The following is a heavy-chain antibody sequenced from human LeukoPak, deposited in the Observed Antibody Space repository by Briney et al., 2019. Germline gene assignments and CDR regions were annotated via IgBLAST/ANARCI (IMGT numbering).Heavy chain of an antibody. CDR3: ARHGTAAGPFQL. CDR1: GGAIDNYY. J-gene: IGHJ1*01. Sequence: SETLSLTCTVSGGAIDNYYWSWIRQPPGKGLEWIAYVYYSGTINYSPSLESRVTISVDTSKNQFSLRLTSVAAADMAVYYCARHGTAAGPFQLWGQGTLVTVSS. D-gene: IGHD2-21*02. V-gene: IGHV4-59*08. CDR2: VYYSGTI.